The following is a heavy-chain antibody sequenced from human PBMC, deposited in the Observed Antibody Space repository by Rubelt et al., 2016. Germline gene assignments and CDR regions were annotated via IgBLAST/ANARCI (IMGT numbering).Heavy chain of an antibody. Sequence: QVQLQESGPGLVKPSETLSLTCSVSGGSISSYYWSWIRQPPGKGLEWIGYIYHSGSTNYNSPLKSRVIISVDTSKNHFSLNPGSVTAADTAVYYCARGQGGNSNYWGQGTLVTVSS. D-gene: IGHD4-23*01. CDR3: ARGQGGNSNY. CDR1: GGSISSYY. J-gene: IGHJ4*02. V-gene: IGHV4-59*01. CDR2: IYHSGST.